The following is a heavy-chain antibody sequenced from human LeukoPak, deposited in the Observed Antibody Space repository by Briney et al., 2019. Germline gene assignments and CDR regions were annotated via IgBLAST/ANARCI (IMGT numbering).Heavy chain of an antibody. J-gene: IGHJ4*02. CDR1: GGSISSSNYY. D-gene: IGHD1-26*01. V-gene: IGHV4-39*01. CDR3: ASSPRVGSYYSSFDY. CDR2: IYYSGST. Sequence: SETLSLTCTVSGGSISSSNYYWGWIRQPPGKGLEWIGSIYYSGSTYYNPSLKSRVTISVDTSKNQFSLKLSSVTAADTAVYYCASSPRVGSYYSSFDYWGQGTLVTVSS.